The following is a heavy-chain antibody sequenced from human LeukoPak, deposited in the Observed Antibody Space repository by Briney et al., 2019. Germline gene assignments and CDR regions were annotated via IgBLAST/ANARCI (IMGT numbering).Heavy chain of an antibody. D-gene: IGHD6-19*01. CDR2: INIDGTTS. CDR1: GFTFRNYR. Sequence: AGGSLRLSCAVSGFTFRNYRMHGVRQAPGKGLVWVSRINIDGTTSAYADPVKGRFTISRYNAKNKLYLQMNSLSAEDTAVYHCARGLLSSSDYGMDVWGQGTTVTVSS. V-gene: IGHV3-74*01. CDR3: ARGLLSSSDYGMDV. J-gene: IGHJ6*02.